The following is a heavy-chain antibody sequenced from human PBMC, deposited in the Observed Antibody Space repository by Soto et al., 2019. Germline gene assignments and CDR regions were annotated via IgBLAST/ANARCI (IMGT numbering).Heavy chain of an antibody. V-gene: IGHV4-30-2*01. J-gene: IGHJ4*02. D-gene: IGHD3-10*01. CDR1: GGSISSGGYS. CDR2: IYHSGSI. Sequence: QLQLQESGSGLVKPSQTLSLTCAVSGGSISSGGYSWSWIRQPPGKGLEGIGYIYHSGSIYYNPXXXXXXXXXXXXXXXXXXXXXXXXXXXXXXVYYCARVPDYWGQGTLVTVSS. CDR3: ARVPDY.